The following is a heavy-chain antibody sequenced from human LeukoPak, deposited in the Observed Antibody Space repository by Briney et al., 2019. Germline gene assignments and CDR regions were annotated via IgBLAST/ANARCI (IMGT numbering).Heavy chain of an antibody. Sequence: GASVKVSCKASGYTFTTYDVHWVRQATGQGLEWMGGIIPIFGTANYAQKFQGRVTITADESTSTAYMELSSLRSEDTAVYYCARDSLRFTMVRGVTSRTTPYNWFDPWGQGTLVTVSS. V-gene: IGHV1-69*13. D-gene: IGHD3-10*01. CDR3: ARDSLRFTMVRGVTSRTTPYNWFDP. CDR1: GYTFTTYD. CDR2: IIPIFGTA. J-gene: IGHJ5*02.